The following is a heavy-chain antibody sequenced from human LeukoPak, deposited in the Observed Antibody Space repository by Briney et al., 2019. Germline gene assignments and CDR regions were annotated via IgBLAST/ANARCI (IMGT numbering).Heavy chain of an antibody. J-gene: IGHJ4*02. CDR1: GFTFSSYA. V-gene: IGHV3-23*01. CDR3: ANRYYCDSSGYYTHDY. CDR2: ISGSGGST. D-gene: IGHD3-22*01. Sequence: GGSLRLSCAASGFTFSSYAMSWVRQAPGKGLEWVSAISGSGGSTYYADSVKGRFTISRDNSKNTLYLQMNSLRAEDTAVYYCANRYYCDSSGYYTHDYWGQRTLVTVSS.